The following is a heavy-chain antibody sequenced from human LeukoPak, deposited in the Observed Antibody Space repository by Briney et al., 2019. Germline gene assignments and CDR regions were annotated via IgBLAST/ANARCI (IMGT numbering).Heavy chain of an antibody. J-gene: IGHJ4*02. CDR2: IKPDGSDK. D-gene: IGHD6-19*01. CDR1: GFTFSNFW. CDR3: ARGLFAGGWYPDNFDY. Sequence: GGSLRLSCTASGFTFSNFWMSWVRQAPGKGLEWVANIKPDGSDKYYVDSMEGRFTISRDNAKNSLYLQMNSLRAEDTAVYYCARGLFAGGWYPDNFDYWGQGTLVTVSS. V-gene: IGHV3-7*03.